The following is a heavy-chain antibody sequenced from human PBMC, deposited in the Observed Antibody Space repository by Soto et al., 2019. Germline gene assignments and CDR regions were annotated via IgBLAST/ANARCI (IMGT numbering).Heavy chain of an antibody. D-gene: IGHD3-22*01. Sequence: QLQLQESGPGLVKPSETLSLTCTVSGGSISSSSYYWGWIRQPPGKGLEWIGSIYYSGSTYYNPSLKSRVTISVDTSTNQFSLKLSSVTAADTAVYYCARRFYDSSGYLFDYWGQGTLVTVSS. CDR3: ARRFYDSSGYLFDY. CDR1: GGSISSSSYY. CDR2: IYYSGST. J-gene: IGHJ4*02. V-gene: IGHV4-39*01.